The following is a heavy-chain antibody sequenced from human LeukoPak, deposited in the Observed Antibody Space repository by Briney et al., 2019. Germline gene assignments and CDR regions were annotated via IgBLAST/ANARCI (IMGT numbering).Heavy chain of an antibody. Sequence: SETLSLTCTVSGGSISSYYWSWLRQPAGKGLEWIGRIYTSGSTNYNPSLKSRVTMSVDTSKNQFSLKLSSVTAADTAVYYCARSLPIAAAGEYFQHWGQGTLVTVSS. CDR2: IYTSGST. CDR1: GGSISSYY. V-gene: IGHV4-4*07. CDR3: ARSLPIAAAGEYFQH. J-gene: IGHJ1*01. D-gene: IGHD6-13*01.